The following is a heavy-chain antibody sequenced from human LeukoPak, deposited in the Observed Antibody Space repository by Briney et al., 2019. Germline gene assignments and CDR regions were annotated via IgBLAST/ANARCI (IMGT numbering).Heavy chain of an antibody. CDR1: GGTFSSYA. CDR3: ARDHEYYFDY. V-gene: IGHV1-18*01. Sequence: ASVKVSCKASGGTFSSYAISWVRQAPGQGLEWMGWISAYNGNTNYAQKLQGRVTMATDTSTSTAYMELRSLRSDDTAVYYCARDHEYYFDYWGQGTLVTVSS. CDR2: ISAYNGNT. J-gene: IGHJ4*02.